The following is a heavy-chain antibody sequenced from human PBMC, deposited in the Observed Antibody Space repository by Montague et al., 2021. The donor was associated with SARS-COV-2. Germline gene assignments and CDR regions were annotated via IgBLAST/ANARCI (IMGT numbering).Heavy chain of an antibody. V-gene: IGHV6-1*01. D-gene: IGHD1-14*01. J-gene: IGHJ4*02. CDR3: TRSWGWKEPHYYFDH. CDR2: TYFRSEWYS. Sequence: CAISGDSVGGESAGCSWKRHSSSRHLHQLGVTYFRSEWYSEYALSVKGRITINADTSTNQFSLQVNSVTPEDTAIYYCTRSWGWKEPHYYFDHWGQGTLVIVSS. CDR1: GDSVGGESAG.